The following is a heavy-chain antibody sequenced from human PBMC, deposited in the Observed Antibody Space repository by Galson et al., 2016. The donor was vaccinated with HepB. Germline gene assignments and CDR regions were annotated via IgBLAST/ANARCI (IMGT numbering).Heavy chain of an antibody. CDR2: ISKDGSNK. D-gene: IGHD6-6*01. Sequence: SLRLSCAVSGFTFSSYAMHWVRQTPGKGLEWVSLISKDGSNKYYADSVKGRFTISRDNSKNTLYLQMNSLRAEDTAGYYWAKDRRGIAALDSWGQGTLVTVSS. J-gene: IGHJ4*02. CDR1: GFTFSSYA. CDR3: AKDRRGIAALDS. V-gene: IGHV3-30*04.